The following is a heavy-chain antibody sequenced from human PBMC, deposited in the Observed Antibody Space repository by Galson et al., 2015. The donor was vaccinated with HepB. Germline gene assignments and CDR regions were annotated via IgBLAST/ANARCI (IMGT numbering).Heavy chain of an antibody. J-gene: IGHJ4*02. V-gene: IGHV3-21*01. Sequence: LRLSCAASGFTFSSYSMNWVRQAPGKGLEWVSSISSTSGHIYYADSVKGRFTISRDNAKNSLYLQMSSLRVEGTAVYYCAREDSYRGNPWGDHWGQGTLVTVSS. CDR2: ISSTSGHI. D-gene: IGHD4-23*01. CDR3: AREDSYRGNPWGDH. CDR1: GFTFSSYS.